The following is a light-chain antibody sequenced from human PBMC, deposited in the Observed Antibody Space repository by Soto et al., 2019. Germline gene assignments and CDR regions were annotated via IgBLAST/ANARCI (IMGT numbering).Light chain of an antibody. CDR2: GAS. Sequence: EIVMTQSPATLSVSPGERATLSCRASQSVSINLAWYQQKPGQAPRLLIYGASTRATGIPARFSGSGYGTEFTLTINSLQSEDFAGYYCQHYNNWPPWTFGQGTKVEIK. J-gene: IGKJ1*01. CDR1: QSVSIN. V-gene: IGKV3-15*01. CDR3: QHYNNWPPWT.